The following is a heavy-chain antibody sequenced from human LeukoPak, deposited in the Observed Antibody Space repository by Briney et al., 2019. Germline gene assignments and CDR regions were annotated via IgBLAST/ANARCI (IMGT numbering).Heavy chain of an antibody. V-gene: IGHV3-23*05. CDR3: AKWGCSGGSCYPFDY. CDR2: IVTCCAST. Sequence: GGSLRLSCAASGFPFSSYGKSWGRQAPRKGLGLVWAIVTCCASTYYADPVKGRLSISRDNSKNTLYLQMNSLRAEDTAVYYCAKWGCSGGSCYPFDYWGQETLVTVSS. D-gene: IGHD2-15*01. J-gene: IGHJ4*02. CDR1: GFPFSSYG.